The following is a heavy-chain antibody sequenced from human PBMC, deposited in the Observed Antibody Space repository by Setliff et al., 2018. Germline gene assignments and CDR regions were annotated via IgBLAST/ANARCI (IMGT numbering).Heavy chain of an antibody. J-gene: IGHJ6*03. D-gene: IGHD3-22*01. Sequence: ASVKVSCKASGYTFTSYYMHWVRQAPGQGLEWMGLINPTGGSTSYAQKFQGRVTMTRDTSTSTVFMELSSLRSENTAVYYCARDRNDNYESSGYYYAGGYMDVWGKGTTVTVSS. CDR2: INPTGGST. CDR1: GYTFTSYY. CDR3: ARDRNDNYESSGYYYAGGYMDV. V-gene: IGHV1-46*01.